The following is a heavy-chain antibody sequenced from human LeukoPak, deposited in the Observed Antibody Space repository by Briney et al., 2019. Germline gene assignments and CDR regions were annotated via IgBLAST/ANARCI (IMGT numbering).Heavy chain of an antibody. V-gene: IGHV4-59*08. J-gene: IGHJ3*02. D-gene: IGHD2-15*01. CDR3: ARLRLRFASVGHPTSYEAVDI. Sequence: SETLSPTCTVSGGSISTFYWSWIRQPPGKGLEWIGYIYHSGNTDYNPSLKSRLIMSIDTSINQFSLKLSSVTAADTAVYYCARLRLRFASVGHPTSYEAVDIWGQGTVVTVSS. CDR2: IYHSGNT. CDR1: GGSISTFY.